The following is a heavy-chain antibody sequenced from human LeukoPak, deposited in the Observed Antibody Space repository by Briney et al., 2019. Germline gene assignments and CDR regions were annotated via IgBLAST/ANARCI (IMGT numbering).Heavy chain of an antibody. CDR1: GYTFTGYY. J-gene: IGHJ5*02. D-gene: IGHD6-19*01. V-gene: IGHV1-2*02. CDR3: AREKRVAGSRGGFDP. Sequence: ASVKVSCKASGYTFTGYYMHWVRQAPGQGLEWMGWINPNSGGTNFAQKFQGRVTMTRDTSISTAYMELSRLRSDDAAVYYCAREKRVAGSRGGFDPWGQGTLVTVSS. CDR2: INPNSGGT.